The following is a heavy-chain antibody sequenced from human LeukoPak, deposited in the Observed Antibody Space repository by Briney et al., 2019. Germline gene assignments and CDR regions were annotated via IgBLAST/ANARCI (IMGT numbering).Heavy chain of an antibody. CDR1: GFTFSSYA. J-gene: IGHJ4*02. CDR2: ISGGGGSI. V-gene: IGHV3-23*01. Sequence: GGSLRLSCAASGFTFSSYAMSWVRQATGKGLEWVSAISGGGGSIYYADSVKGRFTISRDNSKNTLYLQMNSLRAEDTAVYYCAKDMRIYYDSLEFDYWGQGTLVTVSS. CDR3: AKDMRIYYDSLEFDY. D-gene: IGHD3-22*01.